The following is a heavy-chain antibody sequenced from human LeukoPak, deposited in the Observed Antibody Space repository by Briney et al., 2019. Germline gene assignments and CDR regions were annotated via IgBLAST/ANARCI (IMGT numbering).Heavy chain of an antibody. D-gene: IGHD3-9*01. Sequence: ASVTASCTASGYTLTSYGISWVRPAPGQGLEWMGWISAYNGNTNFAQKLQGRVTMTTDTSTSTAYMDLRSLRSDDTAVYYCARDQAATNTQVRFCLDWGQGTLVTVSS. CDR2: ISAYNGNT. J-gene: IGHJ4*02. V-gene: IGHV1-18*01. CDR1: GYTLTSYG. CDR3: ARDQAATNTQVRFCLD.